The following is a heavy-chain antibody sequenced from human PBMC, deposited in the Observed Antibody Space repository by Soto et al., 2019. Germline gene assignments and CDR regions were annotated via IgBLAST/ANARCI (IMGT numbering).Heavy chain of an antibody. CDR2: VSVDGSLE. V-gene: IGHV3-30-3*01. J-gene: IGHJ4*02. Sequence: QVQLVESGGGVVQPGGSLRLSCVASGFTFSTYAIHWVRQAPGKGLEWVALVSVDGSLEYYADSVKGRSTVSRDNSKSTLYFQMNSLRPADTAFYYCARRRAGSGYCFDHWGQGTLVTVSS. D-gene: IGHD3-22*01. CDR1: GFTFSTYA. CDR3: ARRRAGSGYCFDH.